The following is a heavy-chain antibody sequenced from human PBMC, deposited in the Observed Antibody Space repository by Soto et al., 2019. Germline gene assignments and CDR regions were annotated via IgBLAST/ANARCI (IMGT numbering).Heavy chain of an antibody. CDR1: GFTSNDHG. CDR3: AKASGAMVRGPFDS. J-gene: IGHJ4*02. Sequence: GGSLRLSCAASGFTSNDHGMHWVRQAPGKGLEWVAGIIWNTGNTGYADSVKGRFTISRDNAKNSLYLQMNSLRAEDTALYYCAKASGAMVRGPFDSWGQGSLVTVSS. V-gene: IGHV3-9*02. CDR2: IIWNTGNT. D-gene: IGHD5-18*01.